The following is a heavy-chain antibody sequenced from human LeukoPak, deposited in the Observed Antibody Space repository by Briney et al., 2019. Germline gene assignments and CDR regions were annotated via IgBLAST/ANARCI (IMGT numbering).Heavy chain of an antibody. CDR1: GGSISSSNW. CDR2: IYHSGST. CDR3: ARDRRAPRSSLPGDAFDI. V-gene: IGHV4-4*02. J-gene: IGHJ3*02. Sequence: PSETLSLTCAVSGGSISSSNWWSWVRQPPGKGLEWIGEIYHSGSTNYNPSLKSRVTISVDTSKNQFSLKLSSVTAADTAVYYCARDRRAPRSSLPGDAFDIWGQGTMVTVSS.